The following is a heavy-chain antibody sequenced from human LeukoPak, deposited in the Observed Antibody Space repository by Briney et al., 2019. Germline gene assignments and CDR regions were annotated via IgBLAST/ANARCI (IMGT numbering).Heavy chain of an antibody. D-gene: IGHD3-3*01. V-gene: IGHV4-61*01. CDR3: ARGFYDFWSGYLGYFDY. J-gene: IGHJ4*02. Sequence: SETLSLTCTVSGGSVSSGSYYWSWIRQPPGKGLEWIGYIYYSGSTNYNPSLKSRVTISVDTSKNQFSLKLSSVTAADTAVYYCARGFYDFWSGYLGYFDYWGQGTLVTVSS. CDR1: GGSVSSGSYY. CDR2: IYYSGST.